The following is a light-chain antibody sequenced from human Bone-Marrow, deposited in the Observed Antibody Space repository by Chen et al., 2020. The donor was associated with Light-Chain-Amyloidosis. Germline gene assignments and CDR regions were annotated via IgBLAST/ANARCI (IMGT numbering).Light chain of an antibody. V-gene: IGLV3-25*03. CDR3: QSADSSGTYEVI. CDR1: DLPTKY. Sequence: SYELTQPPSVAVPPGQTARITCSGDDLPTKYAYGYQQKPGQAPVLVIHRDTERPSGISERFSGSSSGTTATLTISGVQAEDEADYHCQSADSSGTYEVIFGGGTKLTVL. J-gene: IGLJ2*01. CDR2: RDT.